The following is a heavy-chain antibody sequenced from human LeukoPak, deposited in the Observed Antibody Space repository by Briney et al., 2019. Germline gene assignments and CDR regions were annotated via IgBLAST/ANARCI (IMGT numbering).Heavy chain of an antibody. Sequence: SETLSLTCTVSGGSISSYYWSWIRQPAGKGLEWIGRIYTSGSTNYNPSLKSRVTMSVDTSKNQFSLKLSSVTAADTAVYYCARGLKPGYPDYYYYGMDVWGQGTTVTVSS. CDR1: GGSISSYY. CDR3: ARGLKPGYPDYYYYGMDV. D-gene: IGHD5-18*01. CDR2: IYTSGST. J-gene: IGHJ6*02. V-gene: IGHV4-4*07.